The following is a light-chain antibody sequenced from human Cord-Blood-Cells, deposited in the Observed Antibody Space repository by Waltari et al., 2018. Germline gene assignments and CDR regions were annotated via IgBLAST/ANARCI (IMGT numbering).Light chain of an antibody. V-gene: IGKV2-29*03. CDR1: QSLLHSDGKTY. J-gene: IGKJ1*01. CDR2: GVP. Sequence: DIGMTQTPLSLSVTPGQPASISCQPSQSLLHSDGKTYLYWYLHQPGQSPQLLICGVPNRFSGVPDRFSGSGAGTDFTLKISRVEAEDVGVYYCMQGIHLRTFGQGTKVEIK. CDR3: MQGIHLRT.